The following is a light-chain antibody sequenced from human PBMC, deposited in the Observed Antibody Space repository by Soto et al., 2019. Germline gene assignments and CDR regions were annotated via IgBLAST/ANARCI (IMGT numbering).Light chain of an antibody. CDR2: EVS. J-gene: IGLJ2*01. V-gene: IGLV2-14*01. Sequence: QSALTQPASVSGSTGQSITISCTGTSRDVGGYNYVSWYQQHPGKAPKLMIYEVSNRPSGVSNRFSGSKSGNTASLTISGLQAEDEADYYCSSYTSSSTLVVFGGGTKLTVL. CDR1: SRDVGGYNY. CDR3: SSYTSSSTLVV.